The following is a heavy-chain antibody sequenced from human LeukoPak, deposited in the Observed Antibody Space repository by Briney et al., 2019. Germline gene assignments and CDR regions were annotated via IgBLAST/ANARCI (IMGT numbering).Heavy chain of an antibody. V-gene: IGHV4-4*07. D-gene: IGHD2-2*02. CDR2: IYTSWST. CDR3: ARGLNVGFCSSTSCYIWFDP. Sequence: SETLSLTCTVSGGSISSYYWNWIRQPAGKGLEWIGHIYTSWSTNYNPSLKSRVTMSIDTSKNQFSLKLSSVTAADTAVYYCARGLNVGFCSSTSCYIWFDPWGQGTLVTVSS. J-gene: IGHJ5*02. CDR1: GGSISSYY.